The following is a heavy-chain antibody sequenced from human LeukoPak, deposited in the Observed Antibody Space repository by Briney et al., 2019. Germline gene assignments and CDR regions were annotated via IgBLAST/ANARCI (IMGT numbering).Heavy chain of an antibody. J-gene: IGHJ4*02. D-gene: IGHD6-13*01. CDR1: GFTFSSYA. CDR2: ISGSGGST. CDR3: ASRPRDAAALDY. V-gene: IGHV3-23*01. Sequence: GGSLRLSCAASGFTFSSYAMSWVRQAPGKGLEWVSAISGSGGSTYYADSVKGRFTISRDNSKNTLNLQMNSLRAEDTAVYYCASRPRDAAALDYWGQGTLVTVSS.